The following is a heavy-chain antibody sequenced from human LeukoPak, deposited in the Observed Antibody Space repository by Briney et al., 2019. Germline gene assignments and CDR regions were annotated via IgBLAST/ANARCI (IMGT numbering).Heavy chain of an antibody. D-gene: IGHD3-3*01. V-gene: IGHV3-66*02. CDR3: ARDRVYYDFWIGYRGSNGMDV. Sequence: GGSLRLSCAASGFTVSSNYMSWVRQAPGKGLEWVSVIYSGGSTYYADSVKGRFTISRDNSKNTLYLQMNSLRAEDTAVYYCARDRVYYDFWIGYRGSNGMDVWGQGTTVTVSS. CDR1: GFTVSSNY. CDR2: IYSGGST. J-gene: IGHJ6*02.